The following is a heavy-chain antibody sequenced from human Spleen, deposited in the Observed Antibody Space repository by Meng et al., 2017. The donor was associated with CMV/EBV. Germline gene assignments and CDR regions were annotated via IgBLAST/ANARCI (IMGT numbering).Heavy chain of an antibody. CDR3: ARDRERFGVLLWYYFDY. CDR2: ISAYDGNT. CDR1: YHFTSYG. D-gene: IGHD3-10*01. J-gene: IGHJ4*02. V-gene: IGHV1-18*01. Sequence: YHFTSYGISWVRQPPGQGLEWMGWISAYDGNTNYAQKLQGRFTMTTDTSTSTAYMELRSLRSDDTAVYYCARDRERFGVLLWYYFDYWGQGTLVTVSS.